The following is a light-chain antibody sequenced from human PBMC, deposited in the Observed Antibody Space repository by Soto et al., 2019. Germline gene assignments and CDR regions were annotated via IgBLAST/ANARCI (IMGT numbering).Light chain of an antibody. V-gene: IGKV3-11*01. CDR1: ESVTNY. CDR3: QQRDYWQVT. CDR2: DVS. J-gene: IGKJ5*01. Sequence: EIVLTQSPATLSLSPGERGTRSCMASESVTNYLAWYQQKPGQAPRLLIYDVSNRATGIPARFSGSGSGTDFALTISSLEPEDFAVYYCQQRDYWQVTFGQGTRLEIK.